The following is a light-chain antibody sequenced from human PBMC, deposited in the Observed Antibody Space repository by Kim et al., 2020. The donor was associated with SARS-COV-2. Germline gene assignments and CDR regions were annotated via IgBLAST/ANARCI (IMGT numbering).Light chain of an antibody. Sequence: NFMLTQPHSVSESPGKTVTISCTRSSGSIASNYVQWYQQRPGSAPTTVIYEDKQRPSGVPDRFSGSIDSSSNSASLTISGLKTEDEADYYCQSYDSTVIFGGGTKVTVL. CDR3: QSYDSTVI. CDR2: EDK. J-gene: IGLJ2*01. V-gene: IGLV6-57*03. CDR1: SGSIASNY.